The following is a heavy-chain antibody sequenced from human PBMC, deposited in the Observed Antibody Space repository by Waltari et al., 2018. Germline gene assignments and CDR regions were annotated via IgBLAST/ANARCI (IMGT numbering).Heavy chain of an antibody. J-gene: IGHJ4*02. CDR3: AKHRSVSGTYFDY. CDR1: GFASSSYA. CDR2: GSGSGGST. D-gene: IGHD1-26*01. V-gene: IGHV3-23*01. Sequence: EVQLLESGGGLVQPGGSLRLSFAASGFASSSYARSWVRQAPGKGLEWVSVGSGSGGSTAYADSVKGRFTISRDNSGNTLHLQINSLRADDTAIYYCAKHRSVSGTYFDYWGQGALVTVSS.